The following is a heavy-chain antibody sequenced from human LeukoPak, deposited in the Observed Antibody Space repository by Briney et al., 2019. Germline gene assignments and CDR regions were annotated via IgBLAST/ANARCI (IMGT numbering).Heavy chain of an antibody. V-gene: IGHV3-43D*03. CDR3: ARGITMVRGVFRNYYYYMDV. CDR1: GFTFDEYA. D-gene: IGHD3-10*01. CDR2: ISWDGASA. Sequence: GGSLRLSCAASGFTFDEYAMHWVRQAPGKGLEWVSLISWDGASAYYADSVKGRFTISRDNAKNSLYLQMNSLRAEDTAVYYCARGITMVRGVFRNYYYYMDVWGKGTTVTVSS. J-gene: IGHJ6*03.